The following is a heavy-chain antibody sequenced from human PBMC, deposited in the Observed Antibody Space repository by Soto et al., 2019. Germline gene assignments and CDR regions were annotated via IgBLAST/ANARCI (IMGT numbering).Heavy chain of an antibody. V-gene: IGHV4-34*01. CDR1: GWSFSVYY. J-gene: IGHJ6*03. Sequence: TKTVALTCAVYGWSFSVYYWSWIRQPPGKGLEWIGEINHSGSTNYNPSLKSRVTISVDTPKNQFSLKLSSVTAADTAVYYCARCAFVGGIGSYCYLQYFCGKGT. CDR2: INHSGST. CDR3: ARCAFVGGIGSYCYLQYF. D-gene: IGHD2-21*02.